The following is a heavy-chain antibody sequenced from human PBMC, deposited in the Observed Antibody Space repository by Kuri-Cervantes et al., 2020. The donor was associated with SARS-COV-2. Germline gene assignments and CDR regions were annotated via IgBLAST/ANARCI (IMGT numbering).Heavy chain of an antibody. D-gene: IGHD4-17*01. J-gene: IGHJ4*02. CDR1: GFTFSSYS. CDR3: ARDHGDYYFDY. Sequence: GGSLRLSCAASGFTFSSYSMNWVSQAPGKGLEWVSSISSSSSYIYYADSVKGRFTISRDNAKNSLYLQMNSLRAEDTAVYYCARDHGDYYFDYWGQGTLVTVSS. V-gene: IGHV3-21*01. CDR2: ISSSSSYI.